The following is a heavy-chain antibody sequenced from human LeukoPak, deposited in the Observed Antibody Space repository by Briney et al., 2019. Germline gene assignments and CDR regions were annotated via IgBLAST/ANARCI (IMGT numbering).Heavy chain of an antibody. D-gene: IGHD2-15*01. CDR1: GFTFSTFY. Sequence: PGGSLRLSCVGSGFTFSTFYMSWVRQAPGKGPEWVANIKQDGSEKTYVDSVKGRFAISRDNAKNSLYLQMTSLRAEDTAVYYCAGDKRAAETPYNWFDPWGQGTLVTVSS. V-gene: IGHV3-7*01. J-gene: IGHJ5*02. CDR3: AGDKRAAETPYNWFDP. CDR2: IKQDGSEK.